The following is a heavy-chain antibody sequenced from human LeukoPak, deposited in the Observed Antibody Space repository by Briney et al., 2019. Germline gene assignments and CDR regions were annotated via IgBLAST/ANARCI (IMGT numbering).Heavy chain of an antibody. D-gene: IGHD7-27*01. Sequence: GGSLRLSCAASGFSFSGYSMNWVRQAPGRSLEWISYISSGSRTIFYADSVKGRFTISRDNAKNSLYLLMNSLRADDTAVYYCARESITGDRDFDYWGQGTLITVSS. V-gene: IGHV3-48*01. CDR2: ISSGSRTI. J-gene: IGHJ4*02. CDR1: GFSFSGYS. CDR3: ARESITGDRDFDY.